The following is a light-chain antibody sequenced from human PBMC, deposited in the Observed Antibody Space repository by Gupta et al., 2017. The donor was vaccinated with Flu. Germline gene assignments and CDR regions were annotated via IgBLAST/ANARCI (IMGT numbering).Light chain of an antibody. J-gene: IGLJ3*02. CDR3: VLYMGSGIWV. Sequence: TVKLPGGLSSGSVSTSYYPSWYQQTPGQAPRTLIYSTNTRSSGVPDRFSGSILGNKAALTITGAQADDESDYYCVLYMGSGIWVFGGGTKLTVL. CDR1: SGSVSTSYY. V-gene: IGLV8-61*01. CDR2: STN.